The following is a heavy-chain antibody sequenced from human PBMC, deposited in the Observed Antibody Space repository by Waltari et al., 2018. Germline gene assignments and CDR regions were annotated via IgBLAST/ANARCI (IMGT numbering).Heavy chain of an antibody. Sequence: EVQLVESGGGLVQPGGSLRLSCAASGFTFSSYSMNWVRQAPGKGLEWVSYISSSSSTIYYADSVKGRFTISRDNAKNSLYLQMNSLRAEDTAVYYCARGPRRGFDYWGQGTLVTVSS. V-gene: IGHV3-48*04. CDR2: ISSSSSTI. CDR3: ARGPRRGFDY. J-gene: IGHJ4*02. CDR1: GFTFSSYS.